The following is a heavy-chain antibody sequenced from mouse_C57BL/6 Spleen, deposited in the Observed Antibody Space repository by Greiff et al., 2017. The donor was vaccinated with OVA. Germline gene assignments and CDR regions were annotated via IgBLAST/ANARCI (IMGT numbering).Heavy chain of an antibody. CDR2: IDPSDSET. V-gene: IGHV1-52*01. J-gene: IGHJ4*01. CDR1: GYTFTSYW. CDR3: ARDGGAMDY. Sequence: VQLQQSGAELVRPGSSVKLSCKASGYTFTSYWMHWVKQRPIQGLEWIGNIDPSDSETHYNQKFKDKATLTVDKSSSTAYMQLSSLTSEDSAVYYCARDGGAMDYWGQGTSVTVSS.